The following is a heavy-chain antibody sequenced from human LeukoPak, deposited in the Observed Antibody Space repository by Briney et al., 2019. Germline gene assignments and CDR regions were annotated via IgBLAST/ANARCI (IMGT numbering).Heavy chain of an antibody. D-gene: IGHD2-15*01. CDR3: ARGIVVVAQLGFYFYYMDV. V-gene: IGHV4-61*02. Sequence: SQTLSLTCTVSGGSISSGSYYWSWIRQPAGKGLEWIGRIYTSGSTNYNPSLKSRVTISVDTSRNQFSLKLSSVTAADTAVYYCARGIVVVAQLGFYFYYMDVWGKGTTVTISS. J-gene: IGHJ6*03. CDR2: IYTSGST. CDR1: GGSISSGSYY.